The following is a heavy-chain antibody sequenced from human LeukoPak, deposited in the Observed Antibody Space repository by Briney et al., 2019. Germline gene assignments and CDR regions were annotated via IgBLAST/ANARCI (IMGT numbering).Heavy chain of an antibody. CDR2: IYYSGST. Sequence: SRTLSLTCTVSGGSISSGGYYWSWIRQHPGKGLEWIGYIYYSGSTYYNPSLKSRVTISVDTSKNQFSLKLSSVTAADTAVYYCARESYYGSGSYLLDYWGQGTLVTVSS. CDR1: GGSISSGGYY. CDR3: ARESYYGSGSYLLDY. V-gene: IGHV4-31*03. J-gene: IGHJ4*02. D-gene: IGHD3-10*01.